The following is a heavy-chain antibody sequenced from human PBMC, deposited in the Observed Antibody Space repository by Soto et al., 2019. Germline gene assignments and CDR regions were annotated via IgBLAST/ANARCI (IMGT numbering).Heavy chain of an antibody. V-gene: IGHV3-23*01. D-gene: IGHD6-6*01. CDR2: ISGSGGST. CDR3: AKGSWDSSSSQDVLDY. Sequence: EVQLLESGGGLVQPGGSLRLSCAASGFTFSSYAMSWVRQAPGKGLEWVSAISGSGGSTYYADSVKGRFTISRDNSKNTLYLQMNILTAADTAVYYCAKGSWDSSSSQDVLDYWGQGTLVTVSS. J-gene: IGHJ4*02. CDR1: GFTFSSYA.